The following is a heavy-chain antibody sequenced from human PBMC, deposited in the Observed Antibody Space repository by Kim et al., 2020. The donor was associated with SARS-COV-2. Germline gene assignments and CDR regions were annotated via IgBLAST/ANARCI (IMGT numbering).Heavy chain of an antibody. V-gene: IGHV3-53*01. D-gene: IGHD1-26*01. Sequence: YYADSGEGRFTVSRDNSKNTLYLQMNSLRVEDTAVYYCAREVRPSGGFDYWGQGTLVTVSS. J-gene: IGHJ4*02. CDR3: AREVRPSGGFDY.